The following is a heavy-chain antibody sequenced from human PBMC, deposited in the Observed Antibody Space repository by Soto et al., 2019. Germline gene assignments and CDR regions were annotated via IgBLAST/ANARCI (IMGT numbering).Heavy chain of an antibody. CDR3: ARGSIVATNYYYYYGMDV. J-gene: IGHJ6*02. V-gene: IGHV1-69*13. CDR2: IIPIFGTA. D-gene: IGHD5-12*01. Sequence: SVKVSCKASGGTFSSYAISWVRQAPGQGLEWMGGIIPIFGTANYAQKFQGRVTITADESTSTAYMELSSLRSEDTAVYYCARGSIVATNYYYYYGMDVWGQGTTVTVSS. CDR1: GGTFSSYA.